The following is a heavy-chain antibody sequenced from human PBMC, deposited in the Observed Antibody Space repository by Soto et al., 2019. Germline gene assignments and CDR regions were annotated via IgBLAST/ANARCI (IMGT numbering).Heavy chain of an antibody. Sequence: EGQLVESGGGLVQPGGSKRLSCAASGFTFSSYWMHWVRQAPGKGLVWVSRINSDGSSTSYADSVKGRFTISRDNAKNTLYLQMNSLRAEDTAVYYCARSIAAGVNWFDPWGQGTLVTVSS. D-gene: IGHD2-15*01. CDR3: ARSIAAGVNWFDP. CDR1: GFTFSSYW. J-gene: IGHJ5*02. CDR2: INSDGSST. V-gene: IGHV3-74*01.